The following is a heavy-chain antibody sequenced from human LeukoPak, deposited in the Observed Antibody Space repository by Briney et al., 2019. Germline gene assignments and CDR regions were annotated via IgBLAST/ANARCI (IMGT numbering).Heavy chain of an antibody. D-gene: IGHD3-22*01. V-gene: IGHV3-48*01. Sequence: GGSLRLSCAASGFTFSSYSMNWVRQAPGKGLEWVSYISSSSSTIYYADSVKGRFTISRHNAKNSLYLQMNSLRAEDTAVYYCARGSSGYYSPGWDIWGQGTMVTVSS. J-gene: IGHJ3*02. CDR3: ARGSSGYYSPGWDI. CDR1: GFTFSSYS. CDR2: ISSSSSTI.